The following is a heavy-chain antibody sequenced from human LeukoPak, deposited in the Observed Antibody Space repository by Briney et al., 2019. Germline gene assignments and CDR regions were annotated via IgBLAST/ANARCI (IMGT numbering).Heavy chain of an antibody. CDR1: GDSVSSTSCT. CDR3: ARDPVGGSTIFDS. V-gene: IGHV6-1*01. Sequence: SQALSLTCAISGDSVSSTSCTWNWIRQSPSRGLEWLARTYFRSKWYYDYALAVKGRITINPDTSKNQFSLQLNSVTPEDTAVYFCARDPVGGSTIFDSWGQGTLVTVSS. D-gene: IGHD1-26*01. CDR2: TYFRSKWYY. J-gene: IGHJ4*02.